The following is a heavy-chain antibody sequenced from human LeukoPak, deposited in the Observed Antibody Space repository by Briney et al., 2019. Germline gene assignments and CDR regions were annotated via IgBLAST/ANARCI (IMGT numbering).Heavy chain of an antibody. D-gene: IGHD3-22*01. CDR3: AGLVGRYSSGLYYYYFDY. V-gene: IGHV4-4*02. J-gene: IGHJ4*02. Sequence: SETRSLTCTVSGDSINSLDLWSWVRQPPGKGLEWIGEMYLSGTTHSNPSVKSRVTISIDKSKNQFFLNLSSVTAADTAVYYCAGLVGRYSSGLYYYYFDYWGQGTLVTVSS. CDR2: MYLSGTT. CDR1: GDSINSLDL.